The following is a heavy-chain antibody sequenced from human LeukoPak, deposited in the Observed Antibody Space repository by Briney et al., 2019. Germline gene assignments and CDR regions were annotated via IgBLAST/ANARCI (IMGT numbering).Heavy chain of an antibody. CDR3: ARDLSPYYDSSGYPID. CDR2: INTNTGNP. Sequence: ASVKVSCKASGYTFTTFPINWVRQAPGQGLEYMGWINTNTGNPTYVQGLTGRFVFSLDTSVSTAYLQISSQKAEDTAVYYCARDLSPYYDSSGYPIDWGQGTLVTVSS. J-gene: IGHJ4*02. CDR1: GYTFTTFP. V-gene: IGHV7-4-1*02. D-gene: IGHD3-22*01.